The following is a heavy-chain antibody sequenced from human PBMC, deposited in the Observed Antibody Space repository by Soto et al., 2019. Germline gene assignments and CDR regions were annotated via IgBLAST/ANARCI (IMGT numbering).Heavy chain of an antibody. J-gene: IGHJ5*02. Sequence: QVQLQQWGAGLLKPSETLSLTCAVYGGSFSGYYWSWIRQPPGKGLEWIGEINHSGSTNYNPSLKSRVTISVDTSKNQFSLKLSSVTAADTAVYYCARGEGSSWYRGWFDPWGQGTLVTVSS. CDR1: GGSFSGYY. CDR2: INHSGST. D-gene: IGHD6-13*01. CDR3: ARGEGSSWYRGWFDP. V-gene: IGHV4-34*01.